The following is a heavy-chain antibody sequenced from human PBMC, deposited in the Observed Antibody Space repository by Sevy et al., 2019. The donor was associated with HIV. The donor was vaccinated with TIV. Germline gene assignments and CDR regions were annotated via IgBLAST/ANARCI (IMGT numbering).Heavy chain of an antibody. CDR1: GGSITNDN. CDR2: ISYTGST. V-gene: IGHV4-59*01. Sequence: SETLSLTCTVSGGSITNDNWIWVRQHPNKGLEWVGYISYTGSTSYNPSLKSRVTISVDTSKNELSLKLTSVTDVDTAIYYCARQVKSLKIFGGVVPDGMYVLGQGTTVTVSS. D-gene: IGHD3-3*01. J-gene: IGHJ6*01. CDR3: ARQVKSLKIFGGVVPDGMYV.